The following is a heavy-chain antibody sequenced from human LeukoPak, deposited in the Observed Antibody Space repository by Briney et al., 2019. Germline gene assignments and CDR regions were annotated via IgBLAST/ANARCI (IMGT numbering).Heavy chain of an antibody. CDR1: GFTFSNYW. D-gene: IGHD1-26*01. V-gene: IGHV3-7*04. CDR2: IKQDGSEK. CDR3: TRKWALGDAIIR. J-gene: IGHJ4*02. Sequence: GGSLRFAGAASGFTFSNYWMSRVCQAPGKGLEWVANIKQDGSEKYYVDSVKGRFTISRDNAKNSLYLEMNSLRAEDTAVYYCTRKWALGDAIIRWGQGALVTVSS.